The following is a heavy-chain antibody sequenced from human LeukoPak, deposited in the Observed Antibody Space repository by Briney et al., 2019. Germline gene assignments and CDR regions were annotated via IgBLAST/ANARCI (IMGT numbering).Heavy chain of an antibody. CDR1: GGSISSDGYY. CDR3: ARDPDSSGYPYAFDI. J-gene: IGHJ3*02. Sequence: PSETLSLTCTVSGGSISSDGYYWSWIRQHPGKGLEWIGYIYYSGSTYYNPSLKSRVTISVDTSKNQFSLKLSSVTAADTVVYYCARDPDSSGYPYAFDIWGQGTMVTVSS. V-gene: IGHV4-31*03. CDR2: IYYSGST. D-gene: IGHD3-22*01.